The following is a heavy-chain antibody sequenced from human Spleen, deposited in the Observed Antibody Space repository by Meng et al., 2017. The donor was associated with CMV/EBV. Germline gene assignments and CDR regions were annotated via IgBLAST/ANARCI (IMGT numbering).Heavy chain of an antibody. CDR1: GFTVSNNY. Sequence: GESLKISCAASGFTVSNNYMSWVRQAPGKGLEWVSLIYSGGSTYYADSVRGRFTVSRDNSKTTLYLQMNSLRAEDTAVYYCAKAGATLLTPFDYWGQGTLVTVSS. CDR3: AKAGATLLTPFDY. V-gene: IGHV3-53*01. CDR2: IYSGGST. D-gene: IGHD1-26*01. J-gene: IGHJ4*02.